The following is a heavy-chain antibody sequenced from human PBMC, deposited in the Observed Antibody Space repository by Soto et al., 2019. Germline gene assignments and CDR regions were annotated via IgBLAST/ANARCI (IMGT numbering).Heavy chain of an antibody. CDR1: GFTFSTYG. J-gene: IGHJ4*02. Sequence: PGGSLRLSCAASGFTFSTYGIHWVRQAPGKGLEWAAVIKNDGTDAWYADSVKGRFTMSRDNFKNTAFLQMSSLRDDDTAVYCCARDVWDSSGYFLDYWGQGTLVTVSS. V-gene: IGHV3-33*05. CDR2: IKNDGTDA. CDR3: ARDVWDSSGYFLDY. D-gene: IGHD3-22*01.